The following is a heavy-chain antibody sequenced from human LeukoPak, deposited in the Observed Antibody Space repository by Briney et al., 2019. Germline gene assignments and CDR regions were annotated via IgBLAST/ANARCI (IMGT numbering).Heavy chain of an antibody. CDR2: IYYSGST. CDR3: ARGIAVAGTGWFDP. D-gene: IGHD6-19*01. Sequence: SETLSLTCTVSGGSISSYYWSWIRQPPGKGLEWIGYIYYSGSTNYNPSLKSRVTISVDTSKNQFSLELSSVTAADTAVYYCARGIAVAGTGWFDPWGQGTLVTVSS. CDR1: GGSISSYY. V-gene: IGHV4-59*01. J-gene: IGHJ5*02.